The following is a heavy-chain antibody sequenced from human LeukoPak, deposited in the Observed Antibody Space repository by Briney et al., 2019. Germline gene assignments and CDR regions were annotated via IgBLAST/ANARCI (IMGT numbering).Heavy chain of an antibody. J-gene: IGHJ6*03. V-gene: IGHV4-38-2*01. CDR3: ARRRGGSSWFHAALDYYYYYYMDV. D-gene: IGHD2-15*01. CDR2: IYHSGST. CDR1: GYSISSGYY. Sequence: SETLSLTCAVSGYSISSGYYWGWIRQPPGKGLEWIGSIYHSGSTYYSPSLKSRVTISVDTSKNQFSLKLSSVTAADTAVYYCARRRGGSSWFHAALDYYYYYYMDVWGKGTTVTVSS.